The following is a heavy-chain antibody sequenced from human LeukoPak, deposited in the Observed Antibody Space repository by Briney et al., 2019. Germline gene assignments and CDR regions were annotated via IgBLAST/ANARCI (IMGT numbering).Heavy chain of an antibody. CDR1: GFTFSSYA. CDR2: ISSSSNTI. D-gene: IGHD3-10*02. J-gene: IGHJ6*04. V-gene: IGHV3-48*04. CDR3: AELGITMIGGV. Sequence: PGGSLRLSCAASGFTFSSYAMSWVRQAPGKGLEWVSYISSSSNTIYYADSVKGRFTISRDNAKNSLYLQMNSLRAEDTAVYYCAELGITMIGGVWGKGTTVTISS.